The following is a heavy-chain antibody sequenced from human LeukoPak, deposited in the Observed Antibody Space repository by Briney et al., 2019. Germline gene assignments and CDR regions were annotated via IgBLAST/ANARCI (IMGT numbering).Heavy chain of an antibody. Sequence: GGSLRLSCAASGFTFSSYGMHWVRQAPGKGLEWVAVISYDGSNKYYADSVKGRFTISRDKSKNTLYLQMNSLRAEDTAVYYCAQRSYYYYGMDVWGKGTTVTVSS. CDR2: ISYDGSNK. CDR3: AQRSYYYYGMDV. V-gene: IGHV3-30*03. CDR1: GFTFSSYG. J-gene: IGHJ6*04.